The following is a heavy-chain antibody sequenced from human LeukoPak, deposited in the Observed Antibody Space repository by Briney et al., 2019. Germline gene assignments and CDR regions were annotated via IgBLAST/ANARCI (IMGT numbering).Heavy chain of an antibody. CDR2: IYYSGST. Sequence: PSETLSLTCTVSGGSISSYYWSWIRRPPGKGLEWIGYIYYSGSTNYNPSLKSRVTISVDTSKNQFSLKLSSVTAADTAVYYCARAKYFDWLLVFDYWGQGTLVTVSS. D-gene: IGHD3-9*01. CDR3: ARAKYFDWLLVFDY. J-gene: IGHJ4*02. CDR1: GGSISSYY. V-gene: IGHV4-59*01.